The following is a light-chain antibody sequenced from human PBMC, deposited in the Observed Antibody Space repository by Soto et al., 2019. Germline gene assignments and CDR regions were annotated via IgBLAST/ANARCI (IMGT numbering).Light chain of an antibody. Sequence: DIVLTHSPDSLAVPLGERATINCKSSQSILFSSNNKNYLGRYQQQAGQPPKLIIYWASTRESGVAGRFSGSGAGTDFTLTSRSLQAEDVAVYHCQQYYSAPMTFGQGTKVDIK. CDR1: QSILFSSNNKNY. V-gene: IGKV4-1*01. CDR3: QQYYSAPMT. J-gene: IGKJ1*01. CDR2: WAS.